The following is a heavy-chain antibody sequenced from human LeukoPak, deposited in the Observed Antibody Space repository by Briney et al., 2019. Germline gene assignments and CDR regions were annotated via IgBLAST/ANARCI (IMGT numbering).Heavy chain of an antibody. J-gene: IGHJ4*02. D-gene: IGHD6-19*01. CDR3: ARDHIAVAGTSLDC. V-gene: IGHV4-38-2*02. Sequence: SETLSLTCAVSGYSISSAYYWAWIRQPPGKGLDWIGSIYHSGSAFYNPSLKSRVTISVDTPKNQFSLRLNSVTAADTAVYYCARDHIAVAGTSLDCWGQGTLVTVSS. CDR1: GYSISSAYY. CDR2: IYHSGSA.